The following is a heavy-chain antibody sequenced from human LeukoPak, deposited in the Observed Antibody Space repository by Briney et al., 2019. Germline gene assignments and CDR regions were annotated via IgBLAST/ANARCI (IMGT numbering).Heavy chain of an antibody. Sequence: GGSLRLSCAVSGFTFDDYAMSWARQAPGKGLEWVSGINWNGGSTPYADSVKGRFTISRDNAKNSLYLQMNSLRAEDTALYFCARGGYTAEIDYWGQGTLVTVSS. CDR2: INWNGGST. V-gene: IGHV3-20*04. D-gene: IGHD6-25*01. CDR1: GFTFDDYA. J-gene: IGHJ4*02. CDR3: ARGGYTAEIDY.